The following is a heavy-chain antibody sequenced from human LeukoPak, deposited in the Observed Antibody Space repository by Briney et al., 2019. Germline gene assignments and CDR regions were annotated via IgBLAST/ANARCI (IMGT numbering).Heavy chain of an antibody. CDR1: GFTFSNYW. CDR2: IKQDGSEI. Sequence: GGSLRLSCAASGFTFSNYWMKWVRQAPGKGLEWVANIKQDGSEIQYVDSVKGRFTVSRDNAKNSLYLQMNSLRAEDTAVFYCARENRPNAFDIWGLGTMVTVSS. J-gene: IGHJ3*02. V-gene: IGHV3-7*01. D-gene: IGHD1/OR15-1a*01. CDR3: ARENRPNAFDI.